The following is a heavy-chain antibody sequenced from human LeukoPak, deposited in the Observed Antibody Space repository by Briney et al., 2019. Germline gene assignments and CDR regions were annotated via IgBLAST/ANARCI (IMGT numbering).Heavy chain of an antibody. V-gene: IGHV3-33*03. J-gene: IGHJ4*02. CDR3: AKDVTTGTLALDY. CDR1: GFTFSSWG. Sequence: GGSLRLSCAASGFTFSSWGMHWVRQAPGKGLEWVAVIWHDGSYKYYAESVKGRFTISRDNSKNTLYLQMNSLRAEDTAVYYCAKDVTTGTLALDYWGQGILVTVSS. CDR2: IWHDGSYK. D-gene: IGHD1-1*01.